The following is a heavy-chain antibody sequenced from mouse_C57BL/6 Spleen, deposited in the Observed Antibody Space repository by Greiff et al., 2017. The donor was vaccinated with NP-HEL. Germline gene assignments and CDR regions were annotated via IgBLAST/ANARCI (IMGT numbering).Heavy chain of an antibody. CDR3: ARRSAGAYYAMDY. Sequence: DVKLVESGGGLVQPGGSLKLSCAASGFTFSDYYMYWVRQTPEKRLEWVAYISNGGGSTYYPDTVKGRFTISRDNAKNTLYLQMSRLKSEDTAMYYCARRSAGAYYAMDYWGQGTSVTVSS. CDR2: ISNGGGST. CDR1: GFTFSDYY. V-gene: IGHV5-12*01. J-gene: IGHJ4*01.